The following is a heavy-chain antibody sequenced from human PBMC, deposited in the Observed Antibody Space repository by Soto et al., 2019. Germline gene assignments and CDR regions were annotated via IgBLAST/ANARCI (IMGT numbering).Heavy chain of an antibody. CDR2: INWNSAHI. V-gene: IGHV3-9*01. D-gene: IGHD6-13*01. J-gene: IGHJ3*01. CDR1: GFTFENYA. Sequence: EVQLVESGGGSVPPGRSLRLSCAASGFTFENYAMHWVRQAPGKGLEWVSGINWNSAHIGYADSVKGRFTISRDNTRNSGYLQMNSLSVEDTALYYCSTFDAAAAVPVFNVWGQGTMVTVSS. CDR3: STFDAAAAVPVFNV.